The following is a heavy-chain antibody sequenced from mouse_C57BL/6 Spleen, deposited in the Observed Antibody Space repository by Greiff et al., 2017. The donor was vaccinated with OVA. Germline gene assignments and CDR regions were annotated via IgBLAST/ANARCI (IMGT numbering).Heavy chain of an antibody. CDR3: ARHYDYDGGYAMDY. D-gene: IGHD2-4*01. J-gene: IGHJ4*01. CDR2: ISSGSSTI. Sequence: EVQVVESGGGLVKPGGSLKLSCAASGFTFSDYGMHWVRQAPEKGLEWVAYISSGSSTIYYADTVKGRFTISRDNAKNTLFLQMTSLRSEDTAMYYCARHYDYDGGYAMDYWGQGTSVTVSS. CDR1: GFTFSDYG. V-gene: IGHV5-17*01.